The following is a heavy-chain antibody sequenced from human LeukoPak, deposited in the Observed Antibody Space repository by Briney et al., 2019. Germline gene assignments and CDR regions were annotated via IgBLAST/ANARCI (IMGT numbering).Heavy chain of an antibody. CDR2: SFHRGGT. Sequence: SETLSLTCTVSGGSINNYYWSWIRQSPGKGLEWIGWSFHRGGTSYNPSPKSRVAISVDTSKNHFSLTLSSVTAADTAFYYCARDRELGYWGQGTLVTVSS. CDR1: GGSINNYY. D-gene: IGHD1-1*01. V-gene: IGHV4-59*01. J-gene: IGHJ4*02. CDR3: ARDRELGY.